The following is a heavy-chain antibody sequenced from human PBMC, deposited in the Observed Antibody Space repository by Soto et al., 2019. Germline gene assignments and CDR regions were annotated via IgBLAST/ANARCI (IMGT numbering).Heavy chain of an antibody. CDR2: INSDGTSI. CDR1: GFTFSSYG. V-gene: IGHV3-48*01. J-gene: IGHJ6*03. CDR3: ARERGYDFWSGYSSEAYYYMDV. D-gene: IGHD3-3*01. Sequence: GGSLRLSCAASGFTFSSYGMNWVRQTPGKGLEWVSSINSDGTSIYYADSVKGRFTISRDNSKNTLYLQMNSLRAEDTAVYYCARERGYDFWSGYSSEAYYYMDVWGKGTTVTVSS.